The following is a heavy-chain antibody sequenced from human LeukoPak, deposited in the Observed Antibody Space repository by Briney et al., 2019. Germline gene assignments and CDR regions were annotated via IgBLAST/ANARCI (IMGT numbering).Heavy chain of an antibody. CDR3: AKATPYYYDSSGYHFDY. CDR2: ISGSGGST. CDR1: GFTFSSYA. D-gene: IGHD3-22*01. Sequence: GGSLRLSCAASGFTFSSYAMGWVRQAPGKGLEWVSAISGSGGSTYYADSVKGRFTISRDNSKNTLYLQMNSLRAEDTAVYYCAKATPYYYDSSGYHFDYWGQGTLVTVSS. J-gene: IGHJ4*02. V-gene: IGHV3-23*01.